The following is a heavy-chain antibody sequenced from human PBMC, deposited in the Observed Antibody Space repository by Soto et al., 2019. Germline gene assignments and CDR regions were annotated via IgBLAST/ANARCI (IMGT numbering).Heavy chain of an antibody. J-gene: IGHJ5*02. D-gene: IGHD3-10*01. V-gene: IGHV1-2*02. CDR2: INPNSGGT. Sequence: ASVKVSCKASGYTFTGYYMHWVRQAPGRGLEWMGWINPNSGGTNYAQKFQGRVTMTRDTSISTAYMELSRLRSDDTAVYYCARDLGLLWFGELLHWFDPWGQGTLVTVSS. CDR3: ARDLGLLWFGELLHWFDP. CDR1: GYTFTGYY.